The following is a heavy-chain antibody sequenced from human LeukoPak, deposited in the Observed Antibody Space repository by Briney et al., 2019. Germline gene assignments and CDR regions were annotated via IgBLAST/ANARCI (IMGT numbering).Heavy chain of an antibody. CDR2: IYYSGST. D-gene: IGHD6-19*01. Sequence: SETLSLTCAVSGGSISSGDYYWSWIRQPPGKGLEWIGYIYYSGSTYYNPSLKSRVTISVDTSKNQFSLKLSSVTAADTAVYYCAGGQWLVLGYWGQGTLVTVSS. J-gene: IGHJ4*02. V-gene: IGHV4-30-2*02. CDR3: AGGQWLVLGY. CDR1: GGSISSGDYY.